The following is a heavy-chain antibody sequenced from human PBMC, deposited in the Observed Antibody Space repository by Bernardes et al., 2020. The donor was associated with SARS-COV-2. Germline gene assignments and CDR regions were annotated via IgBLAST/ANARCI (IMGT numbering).Heavy chain of an antibody. CDR1: GFTFSSCA. D-gene: IGHD2-15*01. CDR3: ASSKWWTQQVVVDAAAVDY. Sequence: GRSLRVSCAASGFTFSSCAMSWVRQAPGRGLEWVSAISGSGGSTYYADSVKGRFTISRDNSKNTLHLQMNSLRAEDTAVYYCASSKWWTQQVVVDAAAVDYWGQGTLVTVSS. V-gene: IGHV3-23*01. CDR2: ISGSGGST. J-gene: IGHJ4*02.